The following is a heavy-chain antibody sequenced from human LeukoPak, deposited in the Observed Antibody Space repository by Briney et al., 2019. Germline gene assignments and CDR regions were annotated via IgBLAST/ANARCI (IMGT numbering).Heavy chain of an antibody. J-gene: IGHJ6*03. CDR1: GFTFSSYS. D-gene: IGHD3-3*01. CDR3: ARASGTIFGVVPRGGYYYMDV. CDR2: ISSSSSTI. V-gene: IGHV3-48*01. Sequence: PGGSLRLSCAASGFTFSSYSMNWVRQAPGKGLEWVSYISSSSSTIYYADSVKGRFTISRDNSKNTLYLQMNSLRAEDTAVYYCARASGTIFGVVPRGGYYYMDVWGKGTTVTVSS.